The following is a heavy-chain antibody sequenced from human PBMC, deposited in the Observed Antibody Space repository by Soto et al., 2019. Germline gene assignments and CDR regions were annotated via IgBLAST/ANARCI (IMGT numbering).Heavy chain of an antibody. V-gene: IGHV3-74*01. J-gene: IGHJ4*02. Sequence: EVQLVESGGGLVKPGGSLRLSCAGSGVTFSNSWIPWVRQAPGKGLAWVSRVSRDGSSTTYADSVKGRFTISRDFAKNTVYLQMNSLTAEDTAVYYCARESSGYPSYFDYWGQGTLVTVSS. CDR3: ARESSGYPSYFDY. CDR2: VSRDGSST. CDR1: GVTFSNSW. D-gene: IGHD5-12*01.